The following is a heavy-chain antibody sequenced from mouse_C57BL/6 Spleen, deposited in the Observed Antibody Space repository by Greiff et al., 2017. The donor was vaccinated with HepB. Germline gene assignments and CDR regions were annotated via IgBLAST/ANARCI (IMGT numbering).Heavy chain of an antibody. J-gene: IGHJ3*01. V-gene: IGHV1-82*01. CDR3: ARGRGSSPWFAY. Sequence: QVQLQQSGPELVKPGASVKISCKASGYAFSSSWMNWVKQRPGKGLEWIGRIYPGDGDTNYNGKFKGKATLTADKSSSTAYMQLSSLTSEDSAVYFCARGRGSSPWFAYWGQGTLVTVSA. CDR1: GYAFSSSW. D-gene: IGHD1-1*01. CDR2: IYPGDGDT.